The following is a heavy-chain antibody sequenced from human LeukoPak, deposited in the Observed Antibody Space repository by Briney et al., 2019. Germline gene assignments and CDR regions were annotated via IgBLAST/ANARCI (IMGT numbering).Heavy chain of an antibody. CDR2: IYIGDSDT. CDR1: GYNFATYW. V-gene: IGHV5-51*01. Sequence: GESLKISFQGSGYNFATYWIGWVRQKPGEGLEYMGIIYIGDSDTRYGPSFQGRVTISADKSTNTAYLQWSSLQASDTAMYYCARLGDLHLTSMAPRGYFDYWGQGTLVTVSS. CDR3: ARLGDLHLTSMAPRGYFDY. J-gene: IGHJ4*02. D-gene: IGHD5-18*01.